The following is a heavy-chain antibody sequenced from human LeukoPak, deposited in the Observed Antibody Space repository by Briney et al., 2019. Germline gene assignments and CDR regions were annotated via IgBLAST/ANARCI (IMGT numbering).Heavy chain of an antibody. CDR3: AREHFTMVRGVMTSYYFDY. CDR1: GYTFTSYS. D-gene: IGHD3-10*01. CDR2: ISAYNGNT. V-gene: IGHV1-18*01. Sequence: PAASVKVSCKASGYTFTSYSISWVRQAPGQGLEWMGWISAYNGNTNYAQKLQGRVTMTTDTSTSTAYMELRSLRSDDTAVYYCAREHFTMVRGVMTSYYFDYWGQGTLVTVSS. J-gene: IGHJ4*02.